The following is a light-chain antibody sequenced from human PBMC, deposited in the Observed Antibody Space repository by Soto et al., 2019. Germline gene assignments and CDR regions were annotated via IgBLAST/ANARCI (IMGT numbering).Light chain of an antibody. CDR1: SSDVGGYNY. J-gene: IGLJ1*01. V-gene: IGLV2-11*01. CDR2: DVS. CDR3: CSYAGSYGYV. Sequence: QSALTQPRSVSGSPGQSVTISCTGTSSDVGGYNYVSWYRQHPGKAPKLMIHDVSKRPSGVPDRFSGSKSGNTASLTISGLQAEDEADYYCCSYAGSYGYVFGTGTKLTVL.